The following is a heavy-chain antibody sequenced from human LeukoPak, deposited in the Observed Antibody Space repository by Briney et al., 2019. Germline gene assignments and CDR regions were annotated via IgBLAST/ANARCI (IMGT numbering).Heavy chain of an antibody. Sequence: ASVKVSCKASGYTFTNNYLHWVRQAPGQGLEWMGMIYPRDGSTSYAQNFQGRVTVTRDTSTTTVHMELGGLRSEDTAVYYCARDQEGFDYWGQGTVVTVSS. J-gene: IGHJ4*02. CDR3: ARDQEGFDY. CDR2: IYPRDGST. V-gene: IGHV1-46*01. CDR1: GYTFTNNY.